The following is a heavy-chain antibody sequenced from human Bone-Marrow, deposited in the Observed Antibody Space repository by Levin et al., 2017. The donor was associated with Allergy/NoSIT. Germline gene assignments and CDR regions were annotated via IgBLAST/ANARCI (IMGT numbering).Heavy chain of an antibody. V-gene: IGHV3-23*01. CDR2: VSTSGGSR. J-gene: IGHJ3*01. CDR1: GFTFGDYA. D-gene: IGHD2/OR15-2a*01. Sequence: GESLKISCAASGFTFGDYAMSWVRQTPTKGLEWVSAVSTSGGSRYYADSVRGRFTISRDNSKNTVFLQMNSLRDDDTAVYYCAKNRDVSSLSADAFDAWGQGTVVTVSS. CDR3: AKNRDVSSLSADAFDA.